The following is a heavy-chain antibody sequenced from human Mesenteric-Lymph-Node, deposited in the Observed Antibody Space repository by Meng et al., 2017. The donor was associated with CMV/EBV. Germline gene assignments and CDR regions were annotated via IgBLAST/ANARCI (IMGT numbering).Heavy chain of an antibody. D-gene: IGHD3-22*01. CDR2: ITPFHGST. CDR3: VREAWTPRSGRLYYFDL. J-gene: IGHJ4*02. V-gene: IGHV1-69*05. CDR1: GSFENYV. Sequence: GSFENYVINWVRQVPGQGLEWMGGITPFHGSTDHAQKFQSRVTLSRTRSRTTVYMDLRSLTPGDTAVYYCVREAWTPRSGRLYYFDLWGQGTLVTVSS.